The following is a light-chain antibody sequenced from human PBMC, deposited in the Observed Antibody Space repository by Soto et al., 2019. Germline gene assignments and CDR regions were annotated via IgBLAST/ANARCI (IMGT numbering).Light chain of an antibody. V-gene: IGLV2-14*03. CDR3: TSWTTSTTMI. J-gene: IGLJ2*01. CDR2: DVN. Sequence: QSALTQPASVYGAPGQSITISCTGTSSDIGAYNFVSWYQQHPGKAPKLMLYDVNIRPSGVSNRFSGSKSGTTASLTISGLQAEDEADYYCTSWTTSTTMIFVGGTPLPVL. CDR1: SSDIGAYNF.